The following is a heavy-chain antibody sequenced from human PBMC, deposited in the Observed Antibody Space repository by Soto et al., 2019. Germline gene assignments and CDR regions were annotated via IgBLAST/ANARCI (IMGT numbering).Heavy chain of an antibody. Sequence: ASVKVSCKASGYTFTSYGISWVRQAPGQGLEWMGWISAYNGNTNYAQKLQGRVTMTTDTSTSTAYMELRSLRSDDTAVYYCARDCSSTSCYNYHYYYYGMDAWGQGTTVTVSS. J-gene: IGHJ6*02. CDR1: GYTFTSYG. CDR2: ISAYNGNT. V-gene: IGHV1-18*01. D-gene: IGHD2-2*02. CDR3: ARDCSSTSCYNYHYYYYGMDA.